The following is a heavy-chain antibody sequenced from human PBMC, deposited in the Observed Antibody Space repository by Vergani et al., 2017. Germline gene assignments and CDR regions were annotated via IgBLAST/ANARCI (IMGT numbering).Heavy chain of an antibody. Sequence: QVQLVESGGGVVQPGRSLRLSCAASGFTFSSYGMHWVRQAPGKGLEWVAVISYDGSNKYYADSVKGRFTISRDNSKNTRYLQMNSLRAEDTAGYYCAKDRVVCGVVKGDWYFDLWGRGTLVTVSS. CDR2: ISYDGSNK. CDR3: AKDRVVCGVVKGDWYFDL. D-gene: IGHD3-3*01. V-gene: IGHV3-30*18. CDR1: GFTFSSYG. J-gene: IGHJ2*01.